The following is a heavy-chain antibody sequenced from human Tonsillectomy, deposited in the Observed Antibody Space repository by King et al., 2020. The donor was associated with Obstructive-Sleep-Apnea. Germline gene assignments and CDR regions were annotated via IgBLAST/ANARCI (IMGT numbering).Heavy chain of an antibody. CDR3: ASDYYYDSSGSLGDAFDI. Sequence: VQLVESGAEVKKPGESLKISCKGSGYSFTSYWIGWVRQMPGKGLEWMGIIYPGDSDTRYSPSFQGQVTISADKSISTAYLQWSSLKASDTAMYYCASDYYYDSSGSLGDAFDIWGQGTMVTVSS. CDR1: GYSFTSYW. V-gene: IGHV5-51*01. D-gene: IGHD3-22*01. CDR2: IYPGDSDT. J-gene: IGHJ3*02.